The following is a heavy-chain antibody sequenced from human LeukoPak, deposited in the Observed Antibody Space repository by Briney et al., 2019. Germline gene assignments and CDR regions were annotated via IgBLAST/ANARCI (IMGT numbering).Heavy chain of an antibody. J-gene: IGHJ4*02. CDR2: IYNSGKT. V-gene: IGHV3-53*01. Sequence: GGSLRLSCAASGFTVGSNYMSWVRQAPGKGLEWVSIIYNSGKTYYADSVKGRFTISRDNSKNTLYLQMNSLRAEDTALYYCSRDRPHGDQKTGELDYWGQGTLVTVSS. CDR1: GFTVGSNY. CDR3: SRDRPHGDQKTGELDY. D-gene: IGHD3-16*01.